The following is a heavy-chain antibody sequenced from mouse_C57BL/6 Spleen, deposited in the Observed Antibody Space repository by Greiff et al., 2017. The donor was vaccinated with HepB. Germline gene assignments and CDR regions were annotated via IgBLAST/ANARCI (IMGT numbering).Heavy chain of an antibody. CDR2: IYPGDGDT. CDR1: GYAFSSSW. Sequence: VKLMESGPELVKPGASVKISCKASGYAFSSSWMNWVKQRPGKGLEWIGRIYPGDGDTNYNGKFKGKATLTADKSSSTAYMQLSSLTSEDSAVYFCARGHYGSSYEGYFDVWGTGTTVTVSS. J-gene: IGHJ1*03. D-gene: IGHD1-1*01. CDR3: ARGHYGSSYEGYFDV. V-gene: IGHV1-82*01.